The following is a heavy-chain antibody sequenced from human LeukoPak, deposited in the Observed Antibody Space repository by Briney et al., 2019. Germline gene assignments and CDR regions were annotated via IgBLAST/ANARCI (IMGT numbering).Heavy chain of an antibody. CDR3: SEGYFEPFDH. D-gene: IGHD2/OR15-2a*01. Sequence: SETLSLTCTVSGGSISSYYWSWIRQPPGKGLEWIGCLSYTGKTDYNPSLASRVTISLGTSKNQVSLKLRSVTAADTAVYYCSEGYFEPFDHWGQGTLVTVSS. CDR1: GGSISSYY. CDR2: LSYTGKT. J-gene: IGHJ4*02. V-gene: IGHV4-59*01.